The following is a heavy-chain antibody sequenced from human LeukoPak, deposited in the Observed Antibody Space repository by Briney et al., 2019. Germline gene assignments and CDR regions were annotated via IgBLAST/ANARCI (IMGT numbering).Heavy chain of an antibody. CDR2: ISGSGGST. J-gene: IGHJ4*02. CDR3: AKGAGGSYGLYYFDY. D-gene: IGHD3-10*01. Sequence: GGSLRLSCAASGFTFSSYGMSWVRQAPGKGLEWVSAISGSGGSTYYADSVKGRFTISRDNSKNTPYLQMSTLRAEDTAVYYCAKGAGGSYGLYYFDYWGQGTLVTVSS. CDR1: GFTFSSYG. V-gene: IGHV3-23*01.